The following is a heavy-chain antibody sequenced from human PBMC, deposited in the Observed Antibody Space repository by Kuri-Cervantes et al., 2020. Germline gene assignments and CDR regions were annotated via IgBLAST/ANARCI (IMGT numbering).Heavy chain of an antibody. CDR3: AKGTASGNFDL. CDR1: GFTFSSYA. CDR2: ISGSGGST. J-gene: IGHJ2*01. Sequence: GGSLRLSCAASGFTFSSYAMRWVRQAPGKGLEWVSAISGSGGSTYYADSVKGRFTISRDNPKNTLYLQMNSLRAEDTAVYYCAKGTASGNFDLWGRGTLVTVSS. V-gene: IGHV3-23*01. D-gene: IGHD1-26*01.